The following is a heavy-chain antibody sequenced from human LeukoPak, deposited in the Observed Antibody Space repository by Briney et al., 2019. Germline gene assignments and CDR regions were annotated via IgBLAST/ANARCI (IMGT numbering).Heavy chain of an antibody. CDR1: GGSVTSTNL. V-gene: IGHV4-4*02. CDR2: VHLDGRT. Sequence: PSETLSLTCGVSGGSVTSTNLWTWVHQPPGKGLEWIGEVHLDGRTNYNPSLKSRLTMSVDLSENHISLKLTSVTAADTAVYYCAREGGFYRPLDYSGQGTLVTVSS. D-gene: IGHD3-3*01. J-gene: IGHJ4*02. CDR3: AREGGFYRPLDY.